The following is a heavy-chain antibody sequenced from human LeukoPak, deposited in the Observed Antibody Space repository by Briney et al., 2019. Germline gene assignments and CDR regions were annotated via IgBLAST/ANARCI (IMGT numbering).Heavy chain of an antibody. V-gene: IGHV3-66*02. CDR3: ARDGAGIESWVELDP. CDR1: GFSVSNHY. Sequence: GGSLRHSCAASGFSVSNHYMAWVRQAPGRRLEWVSFIWADGTTFYTDSVRGRFTVSRDQFKNTLYLQMSSLRPDDTALYYCARDGAGIESWVELDPWGQGTQVTVSA. CDR2: IWADGTT. D-gene: IGHD5-24*01. J-gene: IGHJ5*02.